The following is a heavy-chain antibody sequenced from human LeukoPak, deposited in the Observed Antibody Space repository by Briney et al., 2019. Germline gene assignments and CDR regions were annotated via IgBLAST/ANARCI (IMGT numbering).Heavy chain of an antibody. J-gene: IGHJ6*04. CDR1: GGTFSSYA. V-gene: IGHV1-69*13. Sequence: EASVKVSCKASGGTFSSYAISWVRQAPGQGLEWMGGIIPIFGTANYAQKFQGRVTITADESTSTAYMELSSLRSEDTAVYYCARDRDSSSWPDYYYYGMDVWGKGTTVTASS. CDR3: ARDRDSSSWPDYYYYGMDV. CDR2: IIPIFGTA. D-gene: IGHD6-13*01.